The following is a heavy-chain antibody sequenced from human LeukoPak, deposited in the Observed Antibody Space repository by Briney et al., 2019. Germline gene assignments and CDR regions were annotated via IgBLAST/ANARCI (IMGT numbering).Heavy chain of an antibody. CDR3: ARSPTKRVPEDY. J-gene: IGHJ4*02. V-gene: IGHV4-4*02. Sequence: SETLSLTCAVSSGSIFSSNWWSWVRQPPGKGLEWIGQIFHSGSTTYSPSLKSRVTISVDKSKNQFSLRLTSVTAADTAVYYCARSPTKRVPEDYWGQGTLVTISS. CDR2: IFHSGST. CDR1: SGSIFSSNW. D-gene: IGHD2-2*01.